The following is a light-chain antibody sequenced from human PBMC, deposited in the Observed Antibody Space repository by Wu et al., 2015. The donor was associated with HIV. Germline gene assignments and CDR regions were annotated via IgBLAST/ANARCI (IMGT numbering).Light chain of an antibody. Sequence: EIVLTQSPATLSLSPGERATLSCRASQSVSSYLAWYQQKPGQAPRLLIHDASKRVTGIPARFSGSGFGTDFTLTINSLEPEDFAIYCCQQRSNWPPRTTFGGGTKVEI. J-gene: IGKJ4*01. CDR2: DAS. CDR3: QQRSNWPPRTT. V-gene: IGKV3-11*01. CDR1: QSVSSY.